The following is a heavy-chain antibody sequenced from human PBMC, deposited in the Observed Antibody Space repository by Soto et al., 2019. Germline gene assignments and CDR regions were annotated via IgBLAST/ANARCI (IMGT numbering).Heavy chain of an antibody. V-gene: IGHV3-43*01. CDR2: ISWDGADI. CDR1: GFPFDDYS. D-gene: IGHD3-9*01. Sequence: PGGSLRLSCAASGFPFDDYSMNWVRQVPGKGLEWVSLISWDGADIYYADSVKGRFTVSRDNTQNSLFLLMSNLRVDDTAFYYCARDKDWAFDYWGQGTLVTVSS. CDR3: ARDKDWAFDY. J-gene: IGHJ4*02.